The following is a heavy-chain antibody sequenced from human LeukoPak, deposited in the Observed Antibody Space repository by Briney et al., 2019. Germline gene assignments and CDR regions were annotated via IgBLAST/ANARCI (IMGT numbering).Heavy chain of an antibody. Sequence: GASVKVSCKATGYTFSSFGISWVRQAPGQGLEWLGWISADTVNTKYTEKLQGRVTMTRDTSTSTAYMELKSLRSDDTAVYYCAGADYGARIDYWGQGTLVTVSS. D-gene: IGHD4-17*01. CDR3: AGADYGARIDY. J-gene: IGHJ4*02. V-gene: IGHV1-18*01. CDR2: ISADTVNT. CDR1: GYTFSSFG.